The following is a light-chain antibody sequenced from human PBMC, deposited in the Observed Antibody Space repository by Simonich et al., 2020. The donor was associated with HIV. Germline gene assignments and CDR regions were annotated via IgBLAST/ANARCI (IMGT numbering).Light chain of an antibody. J-gene: IGKJ3*01. Sequence: DIVMTQTPLSLSVTPGQPASMSCKSSQSLLFSDGTTYLYWYLQKPGQSPQLLIYEVSRRFSGVPDRFSGGGSGTEFTLKISRVEAEDVGVYYCMQALQTPFTFGPGTRVDIK. V-gene: IGKV2-29*02. CDR1: QSLLFSDGTTY. CDR2: EVS. CDR3: MQALQTPFT.